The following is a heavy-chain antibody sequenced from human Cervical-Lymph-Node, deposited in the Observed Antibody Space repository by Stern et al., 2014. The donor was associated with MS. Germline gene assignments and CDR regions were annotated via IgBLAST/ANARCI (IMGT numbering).Heavy chain of an antibody. J-gene: IGHJ6*02. CDR3: ARETNYYDSSGRNYYYYGMDV. CDR1: GYTFTGYY. Sequence: QVQLVQSGAEVKKPGASVKVSCKASGYTFTGYYMHWVRQAPGQGLEWMGRINPNSGGTNYAQKFQGRVTMTRDTSISTAYMELSRLRSDDTAVYYCARETNYYDSSGRNYYYYGMDVWGQGTTVTVSS. V-gene: IGHV1-2*06. D-gene: IGHD3-22*01. CDR2: INPNSGGT.